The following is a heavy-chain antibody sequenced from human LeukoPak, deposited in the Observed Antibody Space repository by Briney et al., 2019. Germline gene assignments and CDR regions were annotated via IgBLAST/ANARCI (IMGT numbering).Heavy chain of an antibody. Sequence: PSGTLSLTCAASGGSFSSDNWWSWVRQSPGKGLEWIGEVFHSGSTNYNPSLKSRVTISVDKSKSQFSLKLNSVTAADTAVYYCCHFPKYSSGWSDEDYWGQGTLVAVSS. D-gene: IGHD6-19*01. CDR3: CHFPKYSSGWSDEDY. CDR2: VFHSGST. CDR1: GGSFSSDNW. J-gene: IGHJ4*02. V-gene: IGHV4-4*02.